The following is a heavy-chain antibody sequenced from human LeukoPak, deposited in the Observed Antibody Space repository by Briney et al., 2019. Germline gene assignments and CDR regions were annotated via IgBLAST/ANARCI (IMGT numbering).Heavy chain of an antibody. CDR3: ARHGGSSGYSFFGY. CDR1: GYSISSGYY. D-gene: IGHD3-22*01. V-gene: IGHV4-38-2*01. J-gene: IGHJ4*02. Sequence: SETLSLTCAVSGYSISSGYYWGWIRQPPGKGLEWIGSIYHSGSTYYNPSLKSRVTISVDTSKNQFSLKLSSVTAADTAVYYCARHGGSSGYSFFGYWGQGTLVTVSS. CDR2: IYHSGST.